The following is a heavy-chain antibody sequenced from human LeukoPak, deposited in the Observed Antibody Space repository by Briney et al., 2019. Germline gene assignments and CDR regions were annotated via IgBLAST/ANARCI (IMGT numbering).Heavy chain of an antibody. Sequence: GGSMRLSCAASALTFSDYYMSWIRQAPGKRLEWDSYISSSGSTIYYADSVKGRFTIDRDHSTHPVYLQMNSLRPDDTAIYFCARQEARNYYYEGLDYWGQGNLVTVSS. CDR1: ALTFSDYY. J-gene: IGHJ4*02. D-gene: IGHD3-22*01. CDR3: ARQEARNYYYEGLDY. CDR2: ISSSGSTI. V-gene: IGHV3-11*04.